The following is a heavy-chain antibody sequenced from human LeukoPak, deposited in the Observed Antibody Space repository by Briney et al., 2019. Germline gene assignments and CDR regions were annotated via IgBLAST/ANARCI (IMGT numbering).Heavy chain of an antibody. V-gene: IGHV4-59*01. CDR2: IYYSGST. CDR3: ARESYYDFWSGYYGP. Sequence: SETLSLTCTVSGGSISSYYWSWIRQPPGKGLEWIGYIYYSGSTNYNPSLKSRVTISVDTSKNQFSLKLSSVTAADTAVYYCARESYYDFWSGYYGPWGQGTLVTVSS. J-gene: IGHJ5*02. CDR1: GGSISSYY. D-gene: IGHD3-3*01.